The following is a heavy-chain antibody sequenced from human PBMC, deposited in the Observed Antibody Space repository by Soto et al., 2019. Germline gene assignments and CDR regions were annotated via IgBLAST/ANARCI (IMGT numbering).Heavy chain of an antibody. V-gene: IGHV3-33*01. CDR3: ASDACSGGSCYTNFVY. CDR2: IWYDGSNK. D-gene: IGHD2-15*01. J-gene: IGHJ4*02. Sequence: GGSLRLSCAASGFTFSSYGMHWVRQAPGKGLEWVAVIWYDGSNKYYADSVKGRFTISRDNSKNTLYLQMNSLRAEDTAVYYCASDACSGGSCYTNFVYWGQGPLVTVSS. CDR1: GFTFSSYG.